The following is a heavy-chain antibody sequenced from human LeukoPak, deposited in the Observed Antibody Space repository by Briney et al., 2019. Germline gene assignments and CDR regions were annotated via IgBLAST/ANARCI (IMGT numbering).Heavy chain of an antibody. D-gene: IGHD1-26*01. J-gene: IGHJ4*02. CDR2: ISSSSRYI. Sequence: GGSLRLSCAASGFTFSTYTMNWVRQAPGKGLEWVSSISSSSRYIYYADSVKGRFTISRDNSKNTLHLQMSTLRAEDTALYYCVKDVGGSYAFDYWGQGILVTIAS. V-gene: IGHV3-21*01. CDR3: VKDVGGSYAFDY. CDR1: GFTFSTYT.